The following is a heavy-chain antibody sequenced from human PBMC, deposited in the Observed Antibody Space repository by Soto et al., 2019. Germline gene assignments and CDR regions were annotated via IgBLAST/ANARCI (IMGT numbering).Heavy chain of an antibody. D-gene: IGHD6-13*01. CDR3: ARPAYSSSWYDRDGWYFDL. Sequence: EVQLVQSGAEVKKPGESLKISCKGSGYSFTSYWIGWVRQMPGKGLEWMGIIYPGDSDTRYSPSFQGQVTISADKSISTAYLQWSSLKASDTAMYYCARPAYSSSWYDRDGWYFDLWGRGTLVTVSS. J-gene: IGHJ2*01. V-gene: IGHV5-51*01. CDR2: IYPGDSDT. CDR1: GYSFTSYW.